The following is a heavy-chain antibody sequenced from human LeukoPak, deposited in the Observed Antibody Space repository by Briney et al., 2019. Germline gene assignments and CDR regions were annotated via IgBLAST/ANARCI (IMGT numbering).Heavy chain of an antibody. D-gene: IGHD3-22*01. Sequence: KTSETLSLTCTVSGASINNNFWTWIRQPPGKGLEWIGYIYSSGSANYNPSLKSRVIISGDTSKNQISLNLTSVTAADTAVYFCARHRDYYDTWGHGTLSPSPQ. J-gene: IGHJ4*01. CDR3: ARHRDYYDT. V-gene: IGHV4-59*08. CDR1: GASINNNF. CDR2: IYSSGSA.